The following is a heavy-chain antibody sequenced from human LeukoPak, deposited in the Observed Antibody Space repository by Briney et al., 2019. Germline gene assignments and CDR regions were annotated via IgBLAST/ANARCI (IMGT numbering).Heavy chain of an antibody. Sequence: GGSLRLSCAASGFTFSSYGMHWVRQAPGKGLEWVAFIRYDGSNKYYADSVKGRFTISRDNSKNTLYLQVNSLRAEDTAVYYCAKATYYYDSSGPEFDYWGQGTLVTVSS. V-gene: IGHV3-30*02. J-gene: IGHJ4*02. CDR3: AKATYYYDSSGPEFDY. D-gene: IGHD3-22*01. CDR1: GFTFSSYG. CDR2: IRYDGSNK.